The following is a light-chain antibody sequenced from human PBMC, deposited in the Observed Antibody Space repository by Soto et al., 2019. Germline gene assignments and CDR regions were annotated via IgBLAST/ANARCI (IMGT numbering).Light chain of an antibody. CDR2: CAS. Sequence: EIVLTQSPGTLSLSPGERATLSCRSSQSVTSSYLAWYQHKPGQAPRLLIYCASSRSTGIPDRFSGSGSGTDFTLTLSRLEPEDFAVYYCQQYGSSHTSGQGTNLEIK. J-gene: IGKJ2*01. V-gene: IGKV3-20*01. CDR1: QSVTSSY. CDR3: QQYGSSHT.